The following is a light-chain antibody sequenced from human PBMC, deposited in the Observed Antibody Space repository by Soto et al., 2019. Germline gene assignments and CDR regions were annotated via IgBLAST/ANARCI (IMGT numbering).Light chain of an antibody. CDR2: GES. CDR3: QQYGSSPPT. CDR1: QSVSSSY. J-gene: IGKJ1*01. V-gene: IGKV3-20*01. Sequence: EIVLTQSPGTLSLSPGERATLSCRASQSVSSSYLAWYQQKPGQAPRLLIYGESSRATGIPDRFSGSGSGTDFTVNISRLEPEDLAVYYWQQYGSSPPTFGQGTKGEMK.